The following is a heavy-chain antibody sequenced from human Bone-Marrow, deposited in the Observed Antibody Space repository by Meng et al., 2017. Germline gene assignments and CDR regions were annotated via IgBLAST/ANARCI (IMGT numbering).Heavy chain of an antibody. CDR1: GFTFSSSW. CDR3: AKDQDGSGSYYSEYFQH. V-gene: IGHV3-7*01. J-gene: IGHJ1*01. Sequence: GESLKISCAASGFTFSSSWMTWVRQAPGKGLDYLAIIKEDGSEEYYVDSVKGRFTISRDNTKNSLYLQMNSLGAEDTAVYYCAKDQDGSGSYYSEYFQHWGQGTLVTVSS. CDR2: IKEDGSEE. D-gene: IGHD1-26*01.